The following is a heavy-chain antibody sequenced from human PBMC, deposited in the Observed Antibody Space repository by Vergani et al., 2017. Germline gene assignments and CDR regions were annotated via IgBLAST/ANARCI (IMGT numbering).Heavy chain of an antibody. J-gene: IGHJ3*02. Sequence: QITLKESGPTLVKPTQTLTLTCTFSGFSLSTSGVGVGWIRQPPGKALEWLALLYWDDDKRYSPSLKGRLTITKDTSKNQVVLTMTNMDPVDTATYYCAHDHLDTAMAFDAFDIWGQGTMVTVSS. V-gene: IGHV2-5*02. D-gene: IGHD5-18*01. CDR2: LYWDDDK. CDR3: AHDHLDTAMAFDAFDI. CDR1: GFSLSTSGVG.